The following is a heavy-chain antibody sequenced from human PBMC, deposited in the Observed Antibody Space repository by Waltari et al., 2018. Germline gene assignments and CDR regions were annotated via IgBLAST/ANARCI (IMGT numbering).Heavy chain of an antibody. CDR2: INQDGREK. V-gene: IGHV3-7*03. D-gene: IGHD1-1*01. J-gene: IGHJ4*02. CDR1: GFTFNKYW. CDR3: ARTGNLDY. Sequence: DVQLVESGGGLVQPGGSLRLSCVGSGFTFNKYWMSWVRQAPGKGVEWVATINQDGREKYYVDSVKGRFTFSRDNAKNSLSLQMNSLRAEDTAMYYCARTGNLDYWGQGSLVTVSS.